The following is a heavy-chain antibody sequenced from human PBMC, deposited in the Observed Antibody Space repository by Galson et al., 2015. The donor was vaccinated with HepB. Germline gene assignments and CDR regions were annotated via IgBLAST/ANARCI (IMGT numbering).Heavy chain of an antibody. D-gene: IGHD3-16*01. CDR3: AILRFGEVINSRTYFDS. Sequence: SVKVSCKASGYPFDDFGVTWVRQAPGQGLEWLGWIAAFTGDTNYAQKVQDRITITADAPTRTVYMELDDLRPDDTGVYFCAILRFGEVINSRTYFDSCGQGTLVTVSS. V-gene: IGHV1-18*04. CDR2: IAAFTGDT. CDR1: GYPFDDFG. J-gene: IGHJ4*02.